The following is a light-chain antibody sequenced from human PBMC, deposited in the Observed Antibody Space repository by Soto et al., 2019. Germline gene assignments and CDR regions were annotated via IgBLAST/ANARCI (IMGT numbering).Light chain of an antibody. J-gene: IGLJ1*01. CDR2: EVS. V-gene: IGLV2-14*01. Sequence: QSALTQPASVSGSPGQSITISCTGTSSDVGGYNYVSWYQLHPGKAPKLMIYEVSERPSGVSNRFSGSKSGNTASLTISGLQAEDEADYYCASYRTGATYVFGGGTKLTVL. CDR1: SSDVGGYNY. CDR3: ASYRTGATYV.